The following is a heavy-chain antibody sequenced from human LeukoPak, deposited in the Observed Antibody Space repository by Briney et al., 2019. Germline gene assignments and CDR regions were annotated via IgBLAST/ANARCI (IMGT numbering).Heavy chain of an antibody. CDR1: GFTVSNAR. D-gene: IGHD5-12*01. CDR2: IKSKTDGGTT. Sequence: SGGSLRLAWAVSGFTVSNARMSCVRQAPGKWPELVGRIKSKTDGGTTDYAAPVKGRFTISRDDSKNTLSLQMNSLKTEDPAVYSCTTDEWLWGPGTLVTVSP. J-gene: IGHJ4*02. V-gene: IGHV3-15*01. CDR3: TTDEWL.